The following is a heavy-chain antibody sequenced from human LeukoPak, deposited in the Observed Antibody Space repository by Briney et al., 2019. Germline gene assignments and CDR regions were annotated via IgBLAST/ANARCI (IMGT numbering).Heavy chain of an antibody. CDR3: ARGTNYYDSSGYSATFDY. CDR2: INHGGST. V-gene: IGHV4-34*01. J-gene: IGHJ4*02. CDR1: GGSFSGYS. Sequence: PSETLSLTCAVYGGSFSGYSWSWIRQPPGKGLEWIGEINHGGSTNYNPSLKSRVTISVDTSKNQFSLKLRSVTAADTAVYNCARGTNYYDSSGYSATFDYWGQGTLVTVSS. D-gene: IGHD3-22*01.